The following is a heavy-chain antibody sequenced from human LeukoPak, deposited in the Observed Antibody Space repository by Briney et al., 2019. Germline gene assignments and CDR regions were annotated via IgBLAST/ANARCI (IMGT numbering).Heavy chain of an antibody. V-gene: IGHV4-39*01. CDR3: ARHKDGGTYPLDY. CDR1: GGSISSRSHY. Sequence: SETLSLTCTVSGGSISSRSHYWGWIRHSPGKGLEWIGSFYYTGSTNYNPSLKSRVTISVDTSKNQFSLKLSSVTAADTAVYYCARHKDGGTYPLDYWGQGALVTVSS. J-gene: IGHJ4*02. D-gene: IGHD1-26*01. CDR2: FYYTGST.